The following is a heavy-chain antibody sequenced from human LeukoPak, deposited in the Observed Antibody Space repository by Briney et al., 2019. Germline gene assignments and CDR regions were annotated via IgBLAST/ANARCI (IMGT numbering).Heavy chain of an antibody. J-gene: IGHJ4*02. CDR2: INPNSGGT. D-gene: IGHD1-26*01. CDR3: ARALTDKWEIFDY. CDR1: GYTFTGYY. Sequence: GASVKVSCKASGYTFTGYYMHWVRQAPGQGLEWMGWINPNSGGTNYAQQLQGRVSMTTDTSTNTAYMDLRSLRSDDTAVYYCARALTDKWEIFDYWGQGTLVTVSS. V-gene: IGHV1-2*02.